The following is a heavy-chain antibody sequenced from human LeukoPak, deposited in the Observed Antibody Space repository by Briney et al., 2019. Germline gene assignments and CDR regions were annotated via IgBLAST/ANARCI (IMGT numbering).Heavy chain of an antibody. V-gene: IGHV3-21*01. D-gene: IGHD3-9*01. CDR1: GFTFSSYS. Sequence: PGGSLRLSCAASGFTFSSYSMNWVRQAPGKGLEWVSSISSSSSYIYYADSVKGRFTISRDNAKNSLYLQMNSLRAEDTAVYYCARVPLLRYFDWLSTRVGGDYWGQGTLVTVSS. CDR2: ISSSSSYI. CDR3: ARVPLLRYFDWLSTRVGGDY. J-gene: IGHJ4*02.